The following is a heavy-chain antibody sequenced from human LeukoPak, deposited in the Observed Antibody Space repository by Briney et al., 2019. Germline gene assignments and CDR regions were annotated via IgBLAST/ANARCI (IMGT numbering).Heavy chain of an antibody. CDR2: IYDSGSS. Sequence: KTSETLSLTCTVSGGSMSSYYWSWIRQPPGKGLEWIGNIYDSGSSNYNPSLKSRVTISLDTSKNQFSLKLISVTAADTAIYYCAREGHYDRSGYDSVGNNWFDPWGQGTLVTVSS. J-gene: IGHJ5*02. D-gene: IGHD3-22*01. V-gene: IGHV4-59*01. CDR1: GGSMSSYY. CDR3: AREGHYDRSGYDSVGNNWFDP.